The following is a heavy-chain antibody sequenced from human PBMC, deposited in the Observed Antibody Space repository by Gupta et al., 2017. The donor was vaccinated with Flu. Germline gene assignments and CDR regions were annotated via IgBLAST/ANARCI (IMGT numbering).Heavy chain of an antibody. CDR1: GFTFSSYG. V-gene: IGHV3-33*01. J-gene: IGHJ4*02. D-gene: IGHD3-10*01. CDR2: IWYDGSNK. CDR3: ARGAVFRGVTMGLDY. Sequence: VQLVESGGGVVQPGRSLRLSCAASGFTFSSYGMHWVRQAPGKGLEWVAVIWYDGSNKYYADSVKGRFTISRDNSKNTLYLQMNSLRAEDTAVYYCARGAVFRGVTMGLDYWGQGTLVTVSS.